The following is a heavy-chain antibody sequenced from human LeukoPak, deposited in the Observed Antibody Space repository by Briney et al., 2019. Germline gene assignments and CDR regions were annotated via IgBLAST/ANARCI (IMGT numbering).Heavy chain of an antibody. Sequence: GESLKISCKVSGYSFTSYCIGWVRQMPGKGLEWMGIIYPGDSGPTYSPSFKGQVTISVDKSINTAYLQWSSLQASDTAMYCCGMSGDRVPLQDDVFDVWGQGTMVTVST. V-gene: IGHV5-51*01. CDR1: GYSFTSYC. CDR2: IYPGDSGP. J-gene: IGHJ3*01. CDR3: GMSGDRVPLQDDVFDV. D-gene: IGHD1-26*01.